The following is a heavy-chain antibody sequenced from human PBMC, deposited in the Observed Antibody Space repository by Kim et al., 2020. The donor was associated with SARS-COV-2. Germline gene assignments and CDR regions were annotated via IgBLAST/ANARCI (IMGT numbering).Heavy chain of an antibody. CDR3: ARDEEVVVTAMGWDYYGMDV. J-gene: IGHJ6*02. CDR2: INTNTGNP. CDR1: GYTFTSYA. D-gene: IGHD2-21*02. Sequence: ASVKVSCKASGYTFTSYAMNWVRQAPGQGLEWMGWINTNTGNPTYAQGFTGRFVFSLDTSVSTAYLQISSLKAEDTAVYYCARDEEVVVTAMGWDYYGMDVWGQGTTVTVSS. V-gene: IGHV7-4-1*02.